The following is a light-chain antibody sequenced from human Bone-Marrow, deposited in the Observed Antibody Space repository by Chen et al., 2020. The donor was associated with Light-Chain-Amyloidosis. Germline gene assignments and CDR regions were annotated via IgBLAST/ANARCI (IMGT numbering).Light chain of an antibody. Sequence: NFMLTQPHSVSESPGKTVIISCTRSSGSIATNYGQWYQQRPGSSPTTVIYEDDQRPSGVPDLFSGSIDRSSNSASLTISGLKTEDEADYYCQSYQGSSQGVFGGGTKLTVL. V-gene: IGLV6-57*01. CDR3: QSYQGSSQGV. CDR2: EDD. CDR1: SGSIATNY. J-gene: IGLJ3*02.